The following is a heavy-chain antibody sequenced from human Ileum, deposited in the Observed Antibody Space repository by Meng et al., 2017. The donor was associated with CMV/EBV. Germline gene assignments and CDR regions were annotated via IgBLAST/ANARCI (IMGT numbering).Heavy chain of an antibody. CDR3: ASGKSNLEY. CDR2: FNHYGST. V-gene: IGHV4-34*01. Sequence: QVQQQEGGAGLLKPSETLSLTCAVYGGSFSGYYWSWIRQVPGKGLEWIGEFNHYGSTNYNPSLKSRVTISVDTSKNQFSLNLSSVTAADTAVYYCASGKSNLEYWGQGTLVTVSS. CDR1: GGSFSGYY. D-gene: IGHD4-11*01. J-gene: IGHJ4*02.